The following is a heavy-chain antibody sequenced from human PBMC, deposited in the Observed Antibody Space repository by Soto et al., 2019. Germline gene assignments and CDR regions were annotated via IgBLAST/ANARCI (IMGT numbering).Heavy chain of an antibody. D-gene: IGHD5-18*01. CDR1: GFTFSSYG. V-gene: IGHV3-33*01. CDR2: IWYDGSNK. CDR3: ARDVGNTAMVILEH. J-gene: IGHJ4*02. Sequence: QVQLVESGGGVVQPGRSLRLSCAASGFTFSSYGMHWVRQAPGKGLEWVAVIWYDGSNKYYADSVKGRFTISRDNSKNTLYLQMNSLRAEDTAVYYCARDVGNTAMVILEHWGQGTLATVSS.